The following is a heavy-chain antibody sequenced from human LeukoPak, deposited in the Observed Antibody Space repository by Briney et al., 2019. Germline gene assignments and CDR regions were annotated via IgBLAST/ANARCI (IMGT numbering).Heavy chain of an antibody. CDR3: AREAVLDYYGSGREPYFDY. V-gene: IGHV4-30-4*01. CDR2: IYYSGRT. CDR1: GGSITIGDYY. D-gene: IGHD3-10*01. Sequence: SQTLSLTCTVSGGSITIGDYYWSWIRQSPGNGLEWIGYIYYSGRTYYNPSLKSRVTISVDTSKNQFSLNLTSVTAADTAVYYCAREAVLDYYGSGREPYFDYWGQGALVTVSS. J-gene: IGHJ4*02.